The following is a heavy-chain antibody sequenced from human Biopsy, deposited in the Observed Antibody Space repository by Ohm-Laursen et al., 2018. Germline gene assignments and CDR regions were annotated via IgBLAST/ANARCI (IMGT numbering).Heavy chain of an antibody. Sequence: SLRLSCAAPGFTFSSYGIHWVRQAPGKGLEWVAVIWYDGSNKYSADSVKGRFSISRDNSKNTLYLQMNSLRVEDTAVYYCARGPSGVATIGRGQGTLVTVSS. D-gene: IGHD5-24*01. J-gene: IGHJ4*02. CDR3: ARGPSGVATIG. CDR2: IWYDGSNK. CDR1: GFTFSSYG. V-gene: IGHV3-33*01.